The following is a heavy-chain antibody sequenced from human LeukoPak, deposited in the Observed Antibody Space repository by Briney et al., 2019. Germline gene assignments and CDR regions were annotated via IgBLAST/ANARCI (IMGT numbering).Heavy chain of an antibody. V-gene: IGHV3-53*01. J-gene: IGHJ4*02. D-gene: IGHD6-13*01. CDR2: IYSGGST. Sequence: GGSLRLSCAASGFTVSSYYMSWVRQAPGKGLEWVSVIYSGGSTYYADSVKGRFTISRDNSKNTLYLQMNSLRAEDTAVYYCARDYEVAAGTGGIDHWGQGTLVTVSS. CDR3: ARDYEVAAGTGGIDH. CDR1: GFTVSSYY.